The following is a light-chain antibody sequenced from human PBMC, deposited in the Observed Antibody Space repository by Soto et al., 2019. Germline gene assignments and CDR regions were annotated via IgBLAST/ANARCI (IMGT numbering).Light chain of an antibody. CDR1: SSNIGAGYD. CDR3: QSYDSSLSGSNVV. CDR2: GNS. J-gene: IGLJ2*01. Sequence: QSVLTQPPSVSGAPGQRVTISCTGSSSNIGAGYDVHWYQQLPGTAPKLLIYGNSNRPSGVPDRFSGSKSGTSASLAITGLQAEDEADYYCQSYDSSLSGSNVVFGGGPKLNVL. V-gene: IGLV1-40*01.